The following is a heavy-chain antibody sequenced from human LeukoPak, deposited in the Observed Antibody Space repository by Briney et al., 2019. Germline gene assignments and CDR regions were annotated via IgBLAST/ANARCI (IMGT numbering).Heavy chain of an antibody. Sequence: GRSLRLSCAASGFTFSSYAMHWVRQAPGKGLEWVAVIGSEGSAKSYADSVKGRLTISRDNSKNTMFLQIDSPTVEDTGVYYCAREDGSSGRAGFFGFYWGQGTLVSVSS. CDR2: IGSEGSAK. J-gene: IGHJ4*02. CDR1: GFTFSSYA. D-gene: IGHD6-19*01. CDR3: AREDGSSGRAGFFGFY. V-gene: IGHV3-30-3*01.